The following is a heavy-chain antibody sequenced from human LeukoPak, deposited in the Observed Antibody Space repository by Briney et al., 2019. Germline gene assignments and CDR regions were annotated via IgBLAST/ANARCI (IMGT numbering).Heavy chain of an antibody. Sequence: ASVKVSCKTSGYSFTDYYMHWVRQAPGQGLEWMGWINPNSGGTSSAQKFQGRVTMTRDTSITTVYMEVSWLTSDDTAIYYCARADRLHGGPYLIGPWGQGILVTVSS. CDR2: INPNSGGT. CDR1: GYSFTDYY. J-gene: IGHJ5*02. V-gene: IGHV1-2*02. CDR3: ARADRLHGGPYLIGP. D-gene: IGHD2-21*01.